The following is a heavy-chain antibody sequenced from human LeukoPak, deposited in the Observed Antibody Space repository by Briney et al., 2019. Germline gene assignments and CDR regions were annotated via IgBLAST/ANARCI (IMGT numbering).Heavy chain of an antibody. D-gene: IGHD6-13*01. CDR1: GFTFSSYA. V-gene: IGHV3-23*01. CDR2: ISANGGST. CDR3: AKGPASTWYKSYFDC. J-gene: IGHJ4*02. Sequence: GGSLRLSCAASGFTFSSYAMSWVRQAPGMGLEWVSGISANGGSTYYADSVKGRFSISRDNSKKTLYLQMNSLRADDTAVYYCAKGPASTWYKSYFDCWGQGTLVTVSS.